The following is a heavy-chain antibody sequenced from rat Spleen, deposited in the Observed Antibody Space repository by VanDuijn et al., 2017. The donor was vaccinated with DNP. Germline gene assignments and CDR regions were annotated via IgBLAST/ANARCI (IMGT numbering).Heavy chain of an antibody. V-gene: IGHV3-3*01. CDR3: ARWPGYNPPYAMDA. CDR1: DYSITSCCR. CDR2: INSAGTT. J-gene: IGHJ4*01. Sequence: EVQLQESGPGLVEPSQSLSLTCSVTDYSITSCCRWTWIRKFPGHKLEWLGSINSAGTTNYNPSLKSRISITRDTSKNQLFLQVNSVTTEDTATYYCARWPGYNPPYAMDAWGQGTSVTVSS. D-gene: IGHD1-4*01.